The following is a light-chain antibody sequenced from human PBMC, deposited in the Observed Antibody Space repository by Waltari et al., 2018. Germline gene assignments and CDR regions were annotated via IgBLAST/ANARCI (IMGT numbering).Light chain of an antibody. CDR1: SSDVGRYNL. CDR3: CSYAGSSTLL. V-gene: IGLV2-23*02. Sequence: QSALTQPASVSGSPGQSITISCTGTSSDVGRYNLFSWYQQHPRKAPKLMIYEVTKRPSGVSNRFSGSKSGNTASLTISGLQAEDEADYYCCSYAGSSTLLFGGGTKLTVL. CDR2: EVT. J-gene: IGLJ2*01.